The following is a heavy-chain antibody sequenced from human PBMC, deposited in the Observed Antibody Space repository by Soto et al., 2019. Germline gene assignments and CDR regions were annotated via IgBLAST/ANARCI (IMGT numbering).Heavy chain of an antibody. J-gene: IGHJ4*02. CDR3: VRQNWDSYFSYFDS. D-gene: IGHD2-21*01. CDR1: GFTFSSYS. CDR2: ISSSSSAI. V-gene: IGHV3-48*01. Sequence: GGSLRLSCAASGFTFSSYSMNWVRQAPGKGLEWISYISSSSSAIYYADTVRGRFTGSRDNAKNSLYLQMNSLRVEDAAVYYCVRQNWDSYFSYFDSWGQGTLVTVSS.